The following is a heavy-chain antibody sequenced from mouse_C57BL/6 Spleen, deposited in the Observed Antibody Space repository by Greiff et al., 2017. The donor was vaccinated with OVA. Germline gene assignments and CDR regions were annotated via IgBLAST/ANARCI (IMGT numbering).Heavy chain of an antibody. Sequence: QVQLQRSGAELVRPGTSVKVSCKASGYAFTNYLIEWVKQRPGQGLEWIGVINPGSGGTNYNEKFKGKATLTADKSSSTAYMQLSSLTSEDSAVYFCARFQFYYAMDYWGQGTSVTVSS. J-gene: IGHJ4*01. V-gene: IGHV1-54*01. CDR3: ARFQFYYAMDY. CDR2: INPGSGGT. CDR1: GYAFTNYL.